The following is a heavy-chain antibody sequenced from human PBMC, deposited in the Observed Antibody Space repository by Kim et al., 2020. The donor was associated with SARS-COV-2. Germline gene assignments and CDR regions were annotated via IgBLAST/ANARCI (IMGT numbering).Heavy chain of an antibody. CDR2: IYYTGST. CDR1: SATYY. D-gene: IGHD3-10*01. Sequence: SATYYWSWIRQPPGKGLEWIAYIYYTGSTNFNPSLKSRATISVDTSKNQFSLKLSSVTAADTAVYYCARVNYASGRNFDYWGQGTLVTVSS. J-gene: IGHJ4*02. CDR3: ARVNYASGRNFDY. V-gene: IGHV4-61*01.